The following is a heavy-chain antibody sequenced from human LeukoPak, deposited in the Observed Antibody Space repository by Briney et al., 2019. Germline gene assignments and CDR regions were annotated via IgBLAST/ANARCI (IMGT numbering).Heavy chain of an antibody. J-gene: IGHJ3*02. D-gene: IGHD4-17*01. Sequence: GASVKVSCKASGYTFTSYYMHWVRQAPGQGLEWMGIINPSGGSTSYAQKFQGRVTMTRDMSTSTVYMELSSLKASDTAMYYCARRLYGDHADAFDIWGQGTMVTVSS. CDR2: INPSGGST. CDR3: ARRLYGDHADAFDI. CDR1: GYTFTSYY. V-gene: IGHV1-46*01.